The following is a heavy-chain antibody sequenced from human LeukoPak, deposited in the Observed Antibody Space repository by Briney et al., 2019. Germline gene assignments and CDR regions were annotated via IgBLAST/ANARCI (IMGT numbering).Heavy chain of an antibody. J-gene: IGHJ4*02. CDR2: ISSSSSTI. V-gene: IGHV3-48*04. CDR3: ARDRGGSYSAIDY. Sequence: GGSLRLSCAASGFTFSSYSMNWVRQAPGKGLEWDSFISSSSSTIYYADSVKGRFTISRDNAKNSLYLQMNSLRAEDTAVYYCARDRGGSYSAIDYWGQGTLVTVSS. CDR1: GFTFSSYS. D-gene: IGHD1-26*01.